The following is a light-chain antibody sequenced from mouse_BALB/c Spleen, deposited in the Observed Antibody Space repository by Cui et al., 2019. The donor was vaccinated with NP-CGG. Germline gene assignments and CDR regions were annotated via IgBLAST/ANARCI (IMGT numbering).Light chain of an antibody. Sequence: QAAVTQESALTTSPGETVTLTCRSSTGAVTTSNYANWVQEKPDYLFTGLIGGTNNRAPGVPARFSGSLIGDKAALTITGAQTEDEAIYFCALWYSNHWVFGGGTQLTVL. V-gene: IGLV1*01. CDR2: GTN. J-gene: IGLJ1*01. CDR1: TGAVTTSNY. CDR3: ALWYSNHWV.